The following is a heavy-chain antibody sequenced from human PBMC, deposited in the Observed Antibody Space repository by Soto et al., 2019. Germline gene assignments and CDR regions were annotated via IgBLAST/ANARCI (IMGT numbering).Heavy chain of an antibody. CDR2: ISGSGGST. V-gene: IGHV3-23*01. CDR3: ARDSDYDYIWGSYRLDAFDI. Sequence: GGSLRLSCAASGFTFSSYAMSWVRQAPGKGLEWVSAISGSGGSTYYADSVKGRFTISRDNAKNTLYLQMNSLRAEDTAVYYCARDSDYDYIWGSYRLDAFDIWGQGTMVTVSS. D-gene: IGHD3-16*02. CDR1: GFTFSSYA. J-gene: IGHJ3*02.